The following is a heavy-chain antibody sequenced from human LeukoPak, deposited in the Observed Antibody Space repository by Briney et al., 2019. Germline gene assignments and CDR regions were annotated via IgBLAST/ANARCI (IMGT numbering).Heavy chain of an antibody. V-gene: IGHV1-69*13. J-gene: IGHJ5*02. D-gene: IGHD5-18*01. CDR2: IIPIFGTA. Sequence: SVKVSCKASGGTFTSYAISWVRQAPGQGLEWMGGIIPIFGTANYAQKFQGRVTITADESTSTAYMELSSLRSEDTAVYYCARDTAMLGWFDPWGQGTLVTVSS. CDR3: ARDTAMLGWFDP. CDR1: GGTFTSYA.